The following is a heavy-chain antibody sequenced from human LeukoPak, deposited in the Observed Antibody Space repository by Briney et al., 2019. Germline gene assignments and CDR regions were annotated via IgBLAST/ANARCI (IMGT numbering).Heavy chain of an antibody. CDR3: ARGRKSSAYGRSHYYGMDV. Sequence: SETLSLTCAVYGGSFSGYYWSWIRQPPGKGLEWIGGITYNGNTNYNPSLKSRVSISIDTYENQFSLRVNSVTAADTAVYYCARGRKSSAYGRSHYYGMDVWGQGTTVTVSS. D-gene: IGHD3-10*02. CDR2: ITYNGNT. CDR1: GGSFSGYY. J-gene: IGHJ6*02. V-gene: IGHV4-34*01.